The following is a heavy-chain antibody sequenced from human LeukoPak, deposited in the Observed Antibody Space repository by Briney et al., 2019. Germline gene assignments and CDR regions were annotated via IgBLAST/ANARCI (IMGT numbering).Heavy chain of an antibody. V-gene: IGHV3-33*01. Sequence: GGSLRLSCAASGFTFSSYGMHRVRQAPGKGLEWVAVIWYDGSNKYYADSVKGRFTISRDNSKNTLYLQMNSLRAEDTAVYYCARGGYDILTGSLYYFDYWGQGTLVTVSS. CDR2: IWYDGSNK. J-gene: IGHJ4*02. CDR1: GFTFSSYG. D-gene: IGHD3-9*01. CDR3: ARGGYDILTGSLYYFDY.